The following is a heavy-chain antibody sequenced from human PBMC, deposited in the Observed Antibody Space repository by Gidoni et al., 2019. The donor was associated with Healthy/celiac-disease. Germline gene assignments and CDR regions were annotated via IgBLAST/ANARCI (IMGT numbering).Heavy chain of an antibody. V-gene: IGHV3-30*18. J-gene: IGHJ6*02. D-gene: IGHD2-8*01. Sequence: QVQLVESGGGVVQPGRSLRLSCAASGFTFRSYGMHWVRQAPGKGLEWVAVISYDGSNKYYADSVKGRFTISRDNSKNTLYLQMNSLRAEDTAVYYCAKDPLIGVVGYYGMDVWGQGTTVTVSS. CDR1: GFTFRSYG. CDR2: ISYDGSNK. CDR3: AKDPLIGVVGYYGMDV.